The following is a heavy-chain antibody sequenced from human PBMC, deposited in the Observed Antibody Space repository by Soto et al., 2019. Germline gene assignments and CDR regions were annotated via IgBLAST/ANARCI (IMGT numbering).Heavy chain of an antibody. CDR1: GGSINSSSYY. Sequence: QLQLQESGPGLEKPSETLSLTCTVYGGSINSSSYYWGWIRQPPVKGLERIGSIYYSGSTYYNPSLKSRVTISVDTSKNQFSLKLSSVTAADTAVYYCARHQSHSSSYVDPWGQGTLVTVSS. V-gene: IGHV4-39*01. D-gene: IGHD6-13*01. CDR3: ARHQSHSSSYVDP. J-gene: IGHJ5*02. CDR2: IYYSGST.